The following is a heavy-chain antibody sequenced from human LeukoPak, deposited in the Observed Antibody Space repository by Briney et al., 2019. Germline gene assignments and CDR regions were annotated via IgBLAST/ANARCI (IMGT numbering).Heavy chain of an antibody. CDR2: IIPILGIA. D-gene: IGHD3-22*01. V-gene: IGHV1-69*02. Sequence: SVKVSCKASGGTFSSYTISWVRQAPGQGLEWMGRIIPILGIANYAQKFQGRVTITADKSTSTAYMEQSSLRSEDTAVYYFASSSEGSSGYYYVLDYWGQGTLVTVSS. J-gene: IGHJ4*02. CDR3: ASSSEGSSGYYYVLDY. CDR1: GGTFSSYT.